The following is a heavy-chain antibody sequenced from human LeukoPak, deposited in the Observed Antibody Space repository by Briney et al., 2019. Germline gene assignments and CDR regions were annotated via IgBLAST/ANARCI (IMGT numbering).Heavy chain of an antibody. Sequence: PGGSLRLSCAASGFTFSSYSMNWVRQAPGKGLEWVSSISSSSSYIYYADSVKGRFTISRDNSKNSLYLQMNSLRAEDTAVYYCAKDWGMVIPDTISWFDAFEIWGQGTMVTVSS. D-gene: IGHD2-2*01. CDR2: ISSSSSYI. CDR3: AKDWGMVIPDTISWFDAFEI. J-gene: IGHJ3*02. CDR1: GFTFSSYS. V-gene: IGHV3-21*04.